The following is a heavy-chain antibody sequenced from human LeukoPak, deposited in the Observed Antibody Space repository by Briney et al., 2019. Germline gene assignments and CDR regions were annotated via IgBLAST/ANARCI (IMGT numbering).Heavy chain of an antibody. CDR3: ARNLWFGESSDAFDM. Sequence: ASVTVSCKASGYSFTGHYMHWVRQAPGQGLEWMGWINPKSGGTNYAQKFQGRVTMTRDTSISTAYMDLRSPISDDTAGYYCARNLWFGESSDAFDMWGEGTMVTVSS. V-gene: IGHV1-2*02. D-gene: IGHD3-10*01. CDR2: INPKSGGT. J-gene: IGHJ3*02. CDR1: GYSFTGHY.